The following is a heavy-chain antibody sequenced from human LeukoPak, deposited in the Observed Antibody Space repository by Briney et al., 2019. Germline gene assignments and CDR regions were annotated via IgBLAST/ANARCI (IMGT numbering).Heavy chain of an antibody. Sequence: SVKVSCKASGGTFSSYAISWVRQAPGQGLEWMGGIIPIFGTANYAQKFQGRVTITADESTSTAYMELSSLRSEDTAVYYCGVVPAAISYYYYYYMDVWGKGTTVTVSS. J-gene: IGHJ6*03. D-gene: IGHD2-2*01. CDR2: IIPIFGTA. CDR3: GVVPAAISYYYYYYMDV. CDR1: GGTFSSYA. V-gene: IGHV1-69*01.